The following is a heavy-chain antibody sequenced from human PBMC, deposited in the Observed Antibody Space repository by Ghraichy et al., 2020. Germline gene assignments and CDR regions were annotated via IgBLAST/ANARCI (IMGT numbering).Heavy chain of an antibody. D-gene: IGHD3-16*01. CDR1: GFTFSSYY. CDR3: AKSRTGSSASRDY. V-gene: IGHV3-23*01. J-gene: IGHJ4*02. CDR2: ISGSGGNT. Sequence: GESLNISCGASGFTFSSYYMSWVHQAQGKGLECVSIISGSGGNTYYAGSVKGRFTISRDNSKNTLYLQMGSLRPDDTAVYYCAKSRTGSSASRDYWGQGTLVTVSS.